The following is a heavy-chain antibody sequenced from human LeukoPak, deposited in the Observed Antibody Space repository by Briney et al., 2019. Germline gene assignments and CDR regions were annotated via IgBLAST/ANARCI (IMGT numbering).Heavy chain of an antibody. CDR3: AKENYDILTGYQE. J-gene: IGHJ4*02. V-gene: IGHV3-23*01. D-gene: IGHD3-9*01. CDR1: GFTFSTYW. CDR2: ISGSGGST. Sequence: GGSLRLSCAASGFTFSTYWMTWVRQAPGKGLEWVSAISGSGGSTYYADSVKGRFTISRDNSKNTLYLQMNSLSAEDTAVYYCAKENYDILTGYQEWGQGTLVTVSS.